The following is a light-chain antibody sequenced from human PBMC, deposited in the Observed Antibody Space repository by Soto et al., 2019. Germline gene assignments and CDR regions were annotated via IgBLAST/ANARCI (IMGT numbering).Light chain of an antibody. CDR3: QLYGSSPLYT. CDR2: AAS. V-gene: IGKV1-13*02. Sequence: AIQLTQSPSSLSASVGDRVTITCRTSQVINSFLAWYQQKPGKAPKLLIYAASSLQTGVPSRFSGSGSATDFTLTINSLQPEDFATYYCQLYGSSPLYTFGQGTKLEIK. J-gene: IGKJ2*01. CDR1: QVINSF.